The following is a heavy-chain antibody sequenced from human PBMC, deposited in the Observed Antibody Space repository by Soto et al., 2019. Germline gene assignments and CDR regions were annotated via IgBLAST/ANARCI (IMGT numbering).Heavy chain of an antibody. Sequence: QVQLVQSGAEVRKPGASVTVSCRSSGDSFNDYYIHWVRQAPGQGFEWMGWINPNGGVTKYAPTFQGWVSMTRDTSIRPVYMQRSRLRSDDTAVYYCARESGGATATLDYYYFYMDVWGTGTTVTVSS. CDR2: INPNGGVT. CDR1: GDSFNDYY. J-gene: IGHJ6*03. D-gene: IGHD1-26*01. CDR3: ARESGGATATLDYYYFYMDV. V-gene: IGHV1-2*04.